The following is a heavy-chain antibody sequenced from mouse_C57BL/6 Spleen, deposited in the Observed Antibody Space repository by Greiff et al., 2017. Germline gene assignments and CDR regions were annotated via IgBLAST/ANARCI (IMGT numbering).Heavy chain of an antibody. J-gene: IGHJ4*01. V-gene: IGHV1-82*01. CDR2: IYPGDGDT. D-gene: IGHD2-1*01. Sequence: VKLQESGPELVKPGASVKISCKASGYAFSSSWMNWVKQRPGKGLEWIGRIYPGDGDTNYNGKFKGKATLTADKSSSTAYMQLSSLTSEDSAVYFCATIYTDAMDYWGQGTSVTVSS. CDR3: ATIYTDAMDY. CDR1: GYAFSSSW.